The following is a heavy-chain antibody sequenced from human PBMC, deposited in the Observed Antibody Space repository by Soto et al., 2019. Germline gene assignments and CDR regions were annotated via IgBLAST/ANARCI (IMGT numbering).Heavy chain of an antibody. D-gene: IGHD3-10*01. CDR2: IIPIFGTA. CDR3: ARGLLWFGESTFDY. J-gene: IGHJ4*02. V-gene: IGHV1-69*06. CDR1: GGTFISYA. Sequence: QVQLVQSGAEVKKPGSSVKVSCKASGGTFISYALSWVRQAPGQGLEWMGGIIPIFGTANYAQKFQGRVTITADKSTSTDYMELSSLRSEDTAVYYCARGLLWFGESTFDYWGQGTLVTVSS.